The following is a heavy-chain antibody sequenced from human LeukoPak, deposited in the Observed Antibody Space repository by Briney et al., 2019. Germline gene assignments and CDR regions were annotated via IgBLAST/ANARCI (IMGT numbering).Heavy chain of an antibody. D-gene: IGHD3-10*01. Sequence: QPGGSLRLSCAASGFTFSTYVMNWVRQAPGKGLEWVSAIGGTDGTTFYADSVKGRFAISRDNSKNTLFLDTHTLRAEDTALYYCTKRVDGSGTYYIDYWGQGTLVTVSS. J-gene: IGHJ4*02. CDR1: GFTFSTYV. V-gene: IGHV3-23*01. CDR2: IGGTDGTT. CDR3: TKRVDGSGTYYIDY.